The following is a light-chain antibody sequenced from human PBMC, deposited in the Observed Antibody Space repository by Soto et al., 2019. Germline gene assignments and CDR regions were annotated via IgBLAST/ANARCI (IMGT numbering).Light chain of an antibody. CDR2: GAS. CDR1: QSVSSSY. CDR3: QQYSNSRT. V-gene: IGKV3-20*01. Sequence: EIVLTQSPGTLSLSPGERATLSCRASQSVSSSYLAWYQQKPGQAPRLLIFGASSRATGIPDRFSGSGSGTDFTLIISRLEPEDFAVYYCQQYSNSRTFGQGTKVDIK. J-gene: IGKJ1*01.